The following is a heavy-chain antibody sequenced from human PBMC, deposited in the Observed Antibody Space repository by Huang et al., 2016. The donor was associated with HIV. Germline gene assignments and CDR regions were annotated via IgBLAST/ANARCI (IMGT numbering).Heavy chain of an antibody. CDR2: SGGTT. Sequence: EVQLVESGGGLIQPGGSLRLSCAASGFTVSGTYNSGGTTYFADSVKGRFTFSSDNSKNTVYLQMNSLRADDTAVYYCARGGNTVGYFDNWGQGTLVTVSS. CDR3: ARGGNTVGYFDN. V-gene: IGHV3-53*01. J-gene: IGHJ4*02. CDR1: GFTVSGTY. D-gene: IGHD1-26*01.